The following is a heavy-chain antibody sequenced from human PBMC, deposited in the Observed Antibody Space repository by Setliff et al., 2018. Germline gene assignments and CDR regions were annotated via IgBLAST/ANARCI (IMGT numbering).Heavy chain of an antibody. CDR1: GVSVASHY. CDR2: VHDNGET. Sequence: SETLSLTCTVSGVSVASHYWSWIRQAPGTGLEWIAYVHDNGETNQNPSLKSRVTISVDTSKNQFSLKMTSVTAADTAIYYCARDRSAYNYGLDVWGQGTTVTVSS. J-gene: IGHJ6*02. V-gene: IGHV4-59*02. CDR3: ARDRSAYNYGLDV.